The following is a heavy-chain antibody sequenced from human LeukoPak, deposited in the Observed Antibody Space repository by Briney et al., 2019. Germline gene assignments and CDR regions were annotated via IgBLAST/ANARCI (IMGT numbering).Heavy chain of an antibody. V-gene: IGHV3-74*01. CDR1: GFTFSSYW. J-gene: IGHJ4*02. D-gene: IGHD2-8*02. CDR2: INSDGSST. Sequence: QSGGSLRLSCAAYGFTFSSYWMHWVRQAPGKGLVWVSRINSDGSSTSYADSVKGRFTISRDNAKNTLYLQMNSLRAEDTAVYYCARSPPVVYVDYWGQGTLVTVSS. CDR3: ARSPPVVYVDY.